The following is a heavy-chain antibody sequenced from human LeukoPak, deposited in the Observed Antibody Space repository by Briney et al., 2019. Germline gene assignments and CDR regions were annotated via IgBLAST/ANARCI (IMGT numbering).Heavy chain of an antibody. D-gene: IGHD3-22*01. Sequence: SVKVSCKASGYTFTGYYMHWVRQAPGQGLEWMGWINPNSGGTNYAQKFQGRVTMTRDTSISTAYMELSRLRSDDTAVYYCVYDSSGYVGGVDYWGQGTLVTVSS. CDR1: GYTFTGYY. CDR3: VYDSSGYVGGVDY. J-gene: IGHJ4*02. CDR2: INPNSGGT. V-gene: IGHV1-2*02.